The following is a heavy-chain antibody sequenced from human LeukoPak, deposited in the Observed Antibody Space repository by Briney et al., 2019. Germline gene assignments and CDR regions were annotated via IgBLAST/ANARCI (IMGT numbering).Heavy chain of an antibody. CDR1: GFTFSDYY. J-gene: IGHJ4*02. CDR3: ARGLYYDYVWGSYRYTSFDY. V-gene: IGHV3-21*01. D-gene: IGHD3-16*02. Sequence: GGSLRLSCAASGFTFSDYYMNWVRQAPGKGLEWVSSISSSSSYIYYADSVKGRFTISRDNAKNSLYQQMNSLRAEDTAVYYCARGLYYDYVWGSYRYTSFDYWGQGTLVTVSS. CDR2: ISSSSSYI.